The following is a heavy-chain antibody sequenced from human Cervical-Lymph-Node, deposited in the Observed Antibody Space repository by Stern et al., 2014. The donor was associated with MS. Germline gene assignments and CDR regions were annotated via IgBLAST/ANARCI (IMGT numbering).Heavy chain of an antibody. V-gene: IGHV4-31*03. J-gene: IGHJ4*02. CDR3: ARVTEFLRFFYPDY. Sequence: VQLVESGPGLVKPSQTLSLTCTVSGGAVSSGDSYWSWIRQHPEKGLEWIGYISYSGNTYYNPSLESRVTISMDRSKNQFSLKLRSVTAADTAVYYCARVTEFLRFFYPDYWGQGIRVTVSS. CDR2: ISYSGNT. CDR1: GGAVSSGDSY. D-gene: IGHD3-3*01.